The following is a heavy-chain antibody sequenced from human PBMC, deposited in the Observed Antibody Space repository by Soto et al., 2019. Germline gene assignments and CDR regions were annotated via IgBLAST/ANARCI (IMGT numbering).Heavy chain of an antibody. V-gene: IGHV5-51*01. D-gene: IGHD6-19*01. CDR3: ARMAPSVDSSRWYRRDWFDT. CDR2: IYPGDSDT. J-gene: IGHJ5*02. Sequence: GESLKISCKGSGYSFTSYWIGWVRQMPGKGLEWMGIIYPGDSDTRYSPSFQGQVTISADKSISTAYLQWSSLKASDTAMYYCARMAPSVDSSRWYRRDWFDTWGQGTLVTVSS. CDR1: GYSFTSYW.